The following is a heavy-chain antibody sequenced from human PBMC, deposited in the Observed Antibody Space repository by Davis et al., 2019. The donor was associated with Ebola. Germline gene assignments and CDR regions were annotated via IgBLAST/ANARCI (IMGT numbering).Heavy chain of an antibody. CDR2: ISPSYYT. Sequence: ASVKVSCKASGYTFTHYLIHWVRQAPGQGLEWVGIISPSYYTAYAQKFQGRVTLTRDTSTTTVYMEVSSLTSEDTATYYCAREYAGSYYFDYWAQGSLVTVSS. V-gene: IGHV1-46*01. J-gene: IGHJ4*02. CDR1: GYTFTHYL. CDR3: AREYAGSYYFDY. D-gene: IGHD2-2*01.